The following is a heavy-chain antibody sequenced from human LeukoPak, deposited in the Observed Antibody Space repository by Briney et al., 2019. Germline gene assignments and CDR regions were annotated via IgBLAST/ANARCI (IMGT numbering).Heavy chain of an antibody. J-gene: IGHJ4*02. CDR1: GFPFSTYW. D-gene: IGHD5-12*01. Sequence: GGSLRLSCAASGFPFSTYWITSVRQDPGKGLEWVANIKNDGSEKYYVDSVKGRFTISRDNAENSLFLQMNSLRVEDTAIYYCTRDSGLTGYDLLDYWGQGTLVTVSS. CDR3: TRDSGLTGYDLLDY. CDR2: IKNDGSEK. V-gene: IGHV3-7*01.